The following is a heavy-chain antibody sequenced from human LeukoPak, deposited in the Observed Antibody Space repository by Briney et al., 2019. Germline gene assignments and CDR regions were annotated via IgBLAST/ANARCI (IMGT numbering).Heavy chain of an antibody. CDR1: GFTFSSYG. CDR3: ANSGSPYYYDSSGYQPFDY. D-gene: IGHD3-22*01. Sequence: GGSLRLSCAASGFTFSSYGMSWVRQAPGKGLEWVSAITGSGGTTYYADSVKGRFTISRDNSKNTLYLQMNTLRVEDTAVYYCANSGSPYYYDSSGYQPFDYWGQGTLVTVSS. J-gene: IGHJ4*02. CDR2: ITGSGGTT. V-gene: IGHV3-23*01.